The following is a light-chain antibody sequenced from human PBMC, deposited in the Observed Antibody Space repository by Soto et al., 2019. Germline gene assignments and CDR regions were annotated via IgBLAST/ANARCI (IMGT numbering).Light chain of an antibody. V-gene: IGKV3-11*01. CDR1: ESVTNY. Sequence: EIVLTQSPATLSLSPGERGTLSGRASESVTNYLAWYQQKPGQAPRLLVYDVSNRATGIPARFSGSGSGTDFTLTISSLQPDDFATYYCQQYNSYAWTFGQGTKVDIK. CDR2: DVS. CDR3: QQYNSYAWT. J-gene: IGKJ1*01.